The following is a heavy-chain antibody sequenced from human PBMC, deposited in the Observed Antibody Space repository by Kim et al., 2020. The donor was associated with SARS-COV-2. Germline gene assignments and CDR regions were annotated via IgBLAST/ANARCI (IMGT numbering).Heavy chain of an antibody. J-gene: IGHJ6*02. CDR3: ARRARGYGMDV. CDR2: SRDKANSYST. V-gene: IGHV3-72*01. D-gene: IGHD3-10*01. CDR1: GFTFSDFY. Sequence: GGSLRLSCAASGFTFSDFYIDWVRQAPGKGLEWVGRSRDKANSYSTEYAASVKGRFTVSRDDSKNSVHLQMNSLKTEDTAVYYCARRARGYGMDVWGQGT.